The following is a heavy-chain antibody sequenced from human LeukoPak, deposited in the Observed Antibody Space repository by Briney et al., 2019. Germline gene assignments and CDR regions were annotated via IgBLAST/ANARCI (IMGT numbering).Heavy chain of an antibody. V-gene: IGHV3-30*18. Sequence: GRSLRLSCAASGFTFSSYGMHWVRQAPGKGLEWLAVISYDGSNKYYADSVKGRFTISRDNSKNTLYLQMNSLRAEDTAVYYCAKDGRYCSSTSCYESEYYFDYWGQGTLVTVSS. CDR3: AKDGRYCSSTSCYESEYYFDY. J-gene: IGHJ4*02. CDR2: ISYDGSNK. D-gene: IGHD2-2*01. CDR1: GFTFSSYG.